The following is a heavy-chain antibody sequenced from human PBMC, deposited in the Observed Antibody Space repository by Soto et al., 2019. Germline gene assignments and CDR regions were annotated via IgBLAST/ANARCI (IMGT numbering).Heavy chain of an antibody. CDR1: GFNFKKFA. CDR2: ISCCGGST. D-gene: IGHD6-19*01. CDR3: AKADGEQWLIPHLDN. Sequence: EVQLLESGGGVVESGGSLRLSCEASGFNFKKFAMGWVRQAPGEGLEWVSGISCCGGSTSYADSVKGRFSLARDDSKNTLSLQLNSLRVEDTARYYCAKADGEQWLIPHLDNWGQGTLVTVS. J-gene: IGHJ4*02. V-gene: IGHV3-23*01.